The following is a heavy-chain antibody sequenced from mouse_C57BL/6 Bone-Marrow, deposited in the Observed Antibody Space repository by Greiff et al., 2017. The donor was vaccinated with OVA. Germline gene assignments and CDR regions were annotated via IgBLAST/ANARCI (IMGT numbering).Heavy chain of an antibody. Sequence: VHVKQSGAELVRPGASVKLSCTASGFNIKDDYMHWVKQRPEQGLEWIGWIDPENGDTEYASKFQGKATITADTSSNTAYLQLSSLTSEDTAVYYCTTRTVVPFYAMDYWGQGTSVTVSS. J-gene: IGHJ4*01. V-gene: IGHV14-4*01. D-gene: IGHD1-1*01. CDR2: IDPENGDT. CDR1: GFNIKDDY. CDR3: TTRTVVPFYAMDY.